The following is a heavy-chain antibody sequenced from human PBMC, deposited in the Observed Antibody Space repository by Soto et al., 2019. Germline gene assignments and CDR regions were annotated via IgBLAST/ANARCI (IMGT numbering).Heavy chain of an antibody. D-gene: IGHD3-10*01. Sequence: PSETLSLTCTVSGGSISSYYWSWIRQPPGKGLEWIGYIYYSGSTNYNPSLKSRVTISVDTSKNQFSLKLSSVTAADTAVYYCARTTSGSSYYYYYGMDVWGQGTTVTVSS. V-gene: IGHV4-59*01. CDR3: ARTTSGSSYYYYYGMDV. CDR2: IYYSGST. J-gene: IGHJ6*02. CDR1: GGSISSYY.